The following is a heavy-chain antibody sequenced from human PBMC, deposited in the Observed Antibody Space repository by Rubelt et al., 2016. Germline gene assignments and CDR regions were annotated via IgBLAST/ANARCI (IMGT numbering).Heavy chain of an antibody. CDR1: GFSFSTSW. Sequence: EVQLVESGGGLVQPGGSLRLSCVASGFSFSTSWMSWVRRAPGRGLEWVANIKEDGTSTYYLDPGKGRFTVSRDNAKNSVYLPMGNLRVEDTAVYYCARDYGEWGQGILVTVSS. V-gene: IGHV3-7*03. J-gene: IGHJ4*02. CDR3: ARDYGE. D-gene: IGHD4-17*01. CDR2: IKEDGTST.